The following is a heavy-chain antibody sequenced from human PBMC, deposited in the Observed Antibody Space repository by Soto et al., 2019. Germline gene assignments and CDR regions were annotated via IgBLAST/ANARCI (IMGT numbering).Heavy chain of an antibody. Sequence: QVQLVESGGGVVQPGRSLRLSCAASGFTFSSYAMHWVRQAPGKGLEWVAVISYDGSNKYYADSVKGRFTISRDNSKNTLYLQMNSLRAEDTAVYYCAREGRVTYQLLSFNWFDPWGQGTLVTVSS. CDR2: ISYDGSNK. J-gene: IGHJ5*02. V-gene: IGHV3-30-3*01. CDR1: GFTFSSYA. CDR3: AREGRVTYQLLSFNWFDP. D-gene: IGHD2-2*01.